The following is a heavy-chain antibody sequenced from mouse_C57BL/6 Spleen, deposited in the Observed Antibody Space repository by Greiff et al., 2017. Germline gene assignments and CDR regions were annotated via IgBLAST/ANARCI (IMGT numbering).Heavy chain of an antibody. J-gene: IGHJ2*01. CDR3: AITVVAPYYFDY. Sequence: QVQLQQSGAELARPGASVKMSCKASGYTFTSYTMHWVKQRPGQGLEWIGYINPSSGYTKSNQKFKDKATLTADKSSSTAYMQLSSLTSEDSAVYYCAITVVAPYYFDYWGQGTTLTVSS. CDR2: INPSSGYT. CDR1: GYTFTSYT. D-gene: IGHD1-1*01. V-gene: IGHV1-4*01.